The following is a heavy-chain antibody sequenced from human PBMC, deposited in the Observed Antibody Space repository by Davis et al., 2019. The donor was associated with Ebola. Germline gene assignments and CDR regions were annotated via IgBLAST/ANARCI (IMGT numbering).Heavy chain of an antibody. CDR1: GYTFTNYY. CDR2: INPSGGST. V-gene: IGHV1-46*01. D-gene: IGHD5-18*01. J-gene: IGHJ6*03. CDR3: AREGQTWLGFHYYYMDV. Sequence: ASVKVSCKAFGYTFTNYYVHWVRQAPGQGLEWMGIINPSGGSTSYAQKFQGRVTMTRDTSTNTVYMDLSSLTSEDTAVYYCAREGQTWLGFHYYYMDVWGPGTLVTVSS.